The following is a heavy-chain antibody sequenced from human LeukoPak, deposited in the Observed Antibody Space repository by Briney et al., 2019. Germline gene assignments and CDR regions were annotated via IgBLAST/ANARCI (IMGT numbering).Heavy chain of an antibody. Sequence: SQTLSLTCTVSGGSISTNGYFWSWLRQPAGKGLEWIGRIYNSGRTQYNPSLNSRVTMSMDTSKNQFSLKLNSATAADTAVYYCARYRDDYHHLPHAFDMWGQGTMVTVSS. D-gene: IGHD5-24*01. CDR3: ARYRDDYHHLPHAFDM. V-gene: IGHV4-61*02. CDR1: GGSISTNGYF. J-gene: IGHJ3*02. CDR2: IYNSGRT.